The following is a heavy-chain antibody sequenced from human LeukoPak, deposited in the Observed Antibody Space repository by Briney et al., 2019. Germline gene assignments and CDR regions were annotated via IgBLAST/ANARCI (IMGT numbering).Heavy chain of an antibody. CDR1: GFTFSSYA. D-gene: IGHD3-10*01. V-gene: IGHV3-23*01. CDR3: AREALLGFGGGDSDAFDI. J-gene: IGHJ3*02. Sequence: PEALLRPSCVASGFTFSSYAMYCVRQAPGKGLEWGSAITGSGGSTYYADSVKGRFTISRDNSKNTLYLQMNSLRAEDTAVYYCAREALLGFGGGDSDAFDIWGRGTMVTVSS. CDR2: ITGSGGST.